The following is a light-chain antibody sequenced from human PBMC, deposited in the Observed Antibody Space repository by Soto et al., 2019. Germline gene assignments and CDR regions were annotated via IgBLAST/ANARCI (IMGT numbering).Light chain of an antibody. V-gene: IGKV3-20*01. CDR3: QQFDTSPYT. Sequence: VLPQSPGTLSLSPGERGTLSCRASQSVSRYLVWYQQKPGQAPRLLIYGASSRASGIPDRFSGSGSGTDFTLTINRLGPEDSAVYYCQQFDTSPYTFGQGTNLEIK. CDR1: QSVSRY. CDR2: GAS. J-gene: IGKJ2*01.